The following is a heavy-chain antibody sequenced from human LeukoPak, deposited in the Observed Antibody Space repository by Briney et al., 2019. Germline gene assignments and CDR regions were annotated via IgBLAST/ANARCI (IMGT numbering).Heavy chain of an antibody. CDR3: ARVEHSSSTLY. J-gene: IGHJ4*02. CDR2: IYYSGST. CDR1: GGSISSSSYY. V-gene: IGHV4-39*01. D-gene: IGHD6-6*01. Sequence: PSETLSLTCTVSGGSISSSSYYWGWIRQPPGKGLEWIGSIYYSGSTYYNPSLKSRVTISVDTSKNQFSLKLSSVTAADTAVYYCARVEHSSSTLYWGQGTLVTVSS.